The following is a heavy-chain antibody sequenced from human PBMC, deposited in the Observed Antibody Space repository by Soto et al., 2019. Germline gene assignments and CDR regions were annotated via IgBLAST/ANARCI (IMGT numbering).Heavy chain of an antibody. V-gene: IGHV3-64D*06. CDR3: VKGGGAYSSSSLWFDP. CDR2: ISNNVGST. J-gene: IGHJ5*02. Sequence: GGSLRLSCSVSGVTFRNSAMHWVRQAPGKGLEYVSSISNNVGSTFYAHSVKGRFTVSRDNSNNTLYLQMSSLSPDDTAIYFCVKGGGAYSSSSLWFDPWGQGTQVTVSS. CDR1: GVTFRNSA. D-gene: IGHD6-6*01.